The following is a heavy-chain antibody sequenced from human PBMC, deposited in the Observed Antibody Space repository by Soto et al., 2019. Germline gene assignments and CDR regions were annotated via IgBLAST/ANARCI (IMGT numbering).Heavy chain of an antibody. CDR2: INHSGST. CDR1: GGSFSGYY. CDR3: AVEYSSSSVWFDP. J-gene: IGHJ5*02. D-gene: IGHD6-6*01. V-gene: IGHV4-34*01. Sequence: SETLSLTCAVYGGSFSGYYWSWIRQPPGKGLEWIGEINHSGSTNYNPSLKSRVTISVDTSKNQFSLKLSSVTAADTAVYYCAVEYSSSSVWFDPWGQGTLVTVSS.